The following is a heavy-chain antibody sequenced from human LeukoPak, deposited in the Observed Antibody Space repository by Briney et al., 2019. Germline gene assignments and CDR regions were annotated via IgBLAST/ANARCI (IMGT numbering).Heavy chain of an antibody. CDR2: IYSGGST. D-gene: IGHD5-12*01. CDR1: GFTVSINY. CDR3: ARVGTGYDYDYYGMDV. V-gene: IGHV3-66*02. J-gene: IGHJ6*02. Sequence: GGSLRLSCAASGFTVSINYISWVRQAPGKGREWVAVIYSGGSTYYAGSVKGRFTISRDNSKNTLYLQMNSLRAEDTAVYYCARVGTGYDYDYYGMDVWGQGTTVTVSS.